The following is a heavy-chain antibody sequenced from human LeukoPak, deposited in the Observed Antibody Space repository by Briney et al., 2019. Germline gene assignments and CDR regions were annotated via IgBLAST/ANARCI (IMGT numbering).Heavy chain of an antibody. CDR2: FYHSGST. CDR3: ARAGYYDSSGYYSFDY. Sequence: PSETLSLTCTVSGGSISSSNWWSWVRQPPGKGLEWIGEFYHSGSTNYNPSLKSRVTISVDKSKNQFSLKLTSVTAADAAVYYCARAGYYDSSGYYSFDYWGQGTLVTVSS. D-gene: IGHD3-22*01. V-gene: IGHV4-4*02. J-gene: IGHJ4*02. CDR1: GGSISSSNW.